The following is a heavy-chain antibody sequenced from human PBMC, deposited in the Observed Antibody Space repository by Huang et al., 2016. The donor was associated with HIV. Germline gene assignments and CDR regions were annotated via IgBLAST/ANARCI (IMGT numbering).Heavy chain of an antibody. D-gene: IGHD2-2*01. Sequence: DEHLVESGGGLVQPGGSVTITCEVSGFNFKNYWMNWVRQAPGKGLEWVANIRGEGSEKNYVDYVKGRFTIFRDNAKNLLDLQMKGLRAEDTSVYYCATNLQIVVVPPDMGYDAFDMWGQGTMVTVSS. CDR1: GFNFKNYW. J-gene: IGHJ3*02. CDR3: ATNLQIVVVPPDMGYDAFDM. V-gene: IGHV3-7*01. CDR2: IRGEGSEK.